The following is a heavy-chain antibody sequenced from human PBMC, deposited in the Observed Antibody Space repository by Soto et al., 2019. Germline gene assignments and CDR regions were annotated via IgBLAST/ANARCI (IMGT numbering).Heavy chain of an antibody. J-gene: IGHJ5*02. CDR2: ISAYNGNT. D-gene: IGHD3-10*01. V-gene: IGHV1-18*01. CDR3: ARDRRGDYYGSGSYSNWFDP. CDR1: GYTFTSCG. Sequence: QVQLVQSGAEVKKPGASVKVSCEASGYTFTSCGISWVRQAPGQGLEWMGWISAYNGNTNYAQKLQGRVTMTTDTSTSTAYMELRSLRSDDTAVYYCARDRRGDYYGSGSYSNWFDPWGQGTLVTVSS.